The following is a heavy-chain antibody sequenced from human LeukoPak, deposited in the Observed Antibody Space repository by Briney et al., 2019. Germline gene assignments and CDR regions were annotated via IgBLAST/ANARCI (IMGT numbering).Heavy chain of an antibody. CDR1: GFTFSSYA. D-gene: IGHD3-22*01. CDR3: AKGRSGYFINWFDP. J-gene: IGHJ5*02. Sequence: PGGSLRLSCAASGFTFSSYAMSWVRQAPGKGLEWVSTISGSGDSTYYADSVKGRFTISRDNSKNTLYLQMNSLRAEDTAVYYCAKGRSGYFINWFDPWGQGTLVTVSS. V-gene: IGHV3-23*01. CDR2: ISGSGDST.